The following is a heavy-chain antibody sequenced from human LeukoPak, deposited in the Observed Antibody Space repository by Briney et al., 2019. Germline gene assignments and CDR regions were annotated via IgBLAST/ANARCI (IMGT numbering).Heavy chain of an antibody. V-gene: IGHV1-2*06. CDR3: ARASSESYRINFDD. CDR2: INPNSGAT. J-gene: IGHJ4*02. CDR1: GYTFTGYS. Sequence: GASVKVSCKASGYTFTGYSMHWVRQAPGQGLEWMGRINPNSGATNYAQKFQGRVTMTRDTSISTAYKELSRLRSDDTAVYYCARASSESYRINFDDWGQGTLVTVSS. D-gene: IGHD1-26*01.